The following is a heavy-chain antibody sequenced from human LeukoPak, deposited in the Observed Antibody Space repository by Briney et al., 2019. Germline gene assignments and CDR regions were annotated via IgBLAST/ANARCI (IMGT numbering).Heavy chain of an antibody. Sequence: GGFLRLSCAASGFTFSTYKMNWVRQAPGKGLEWVSSITSGSSFIYYADSLKGRFTISRDNAKNSLYLQMNSLRAEDTAVYYCARDGSDYTLDYWGQGTLVTVSS. D-gene: IGHD4-11*01. J-gene: IGHJ4*02. CDR3: ARDGSDYTLDY. V-gene: IGHV3-21*01. CDR2: ITSGSSFI. CDR1: GFTFSTYK.